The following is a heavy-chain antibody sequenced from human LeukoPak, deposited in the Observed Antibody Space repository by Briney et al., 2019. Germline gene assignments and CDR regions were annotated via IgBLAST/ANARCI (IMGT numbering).Heavy chain of an antibody. CDR3: ARDEVGRGND. V-gene: IGHV4-39*07. Sequence: PSETLSLTCTVSGGSISSSSYYWGWIRQPPGKGLEWIGSIYYSGSTYYNPSLKSRVTISVDTSKNQFSLKLSSVTAADTAVYYCARDEVGRGNDWGQGTLVTVSS. J-gene: IGHJ4*02. CDR2: IYYSGST. D-gene: IGHD1-1*01. CDR1: GGSISSSSYY.